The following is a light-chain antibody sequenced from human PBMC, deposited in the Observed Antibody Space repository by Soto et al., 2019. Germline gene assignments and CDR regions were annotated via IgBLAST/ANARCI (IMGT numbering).Light chain of an antibody. CDR3: QQYGTSPSWT. CDR1: QSVSSNT. Sequence: ETVLTQSPGTLSLSPGERATLSCRASQSVSSNTLAWYQQKPGQAPKLLMYGASTRATGIPDRFSGSGSGTDFTLTVSRLVPDDFAVYYCQQYGTSPSWTFGQGTKLEIK. V-gene: IGKV3-20*01. J-gene: IGKJ1*01. CDR2: GAS.